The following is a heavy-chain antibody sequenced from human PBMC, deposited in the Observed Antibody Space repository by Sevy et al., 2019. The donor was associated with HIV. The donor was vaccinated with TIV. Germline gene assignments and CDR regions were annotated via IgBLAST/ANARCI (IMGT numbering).Heavy chain of an antibody. J-gene: IGHJ4*02. V-gene: IGHV3-23*01. D-gene: IGHD2-8*01. CDR1: GFTFSKYS. Sequence: GGSLRLSCVASGFTFSKYSMSWVRQPPGKGLEWVSTLSFGCGEINYADSVKGRFTISRDNSKSSMYLQMNNLRPEDTAVYYCAREGCTKPHDYWGQGTLVTVSS. CDR3: AREGCTKPHDY. CDR2: LSFGCGEI.